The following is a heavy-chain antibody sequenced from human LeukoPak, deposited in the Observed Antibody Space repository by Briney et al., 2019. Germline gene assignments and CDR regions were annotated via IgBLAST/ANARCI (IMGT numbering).Heavy chain of an antibody. J-gene: IGHJ4*02. Sequence: ASVKVSCKASGYTFTSYGISRVRQAPGQGLEWMGWISAYNGNTNYAQKLQGRVTMTTDTSTSTAYMELRSLRSDDTAVYYCATSIAARLTPALDYWGQGTLVTVSS. CDR1: GYTFTSYG. V-gene: IGHV1-18*01. D-gene: IGHD6-6*01. CDR2: ISAYNGNT. CDR3: ATSIAARLTPALDY.